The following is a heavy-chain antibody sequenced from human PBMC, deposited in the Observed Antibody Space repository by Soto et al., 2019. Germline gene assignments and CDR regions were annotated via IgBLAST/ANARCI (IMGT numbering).Heavy chain of an antibody. D-gene: IGHD2-15*01. CDR1: GGSFSGYY. CDR3: ARGRWELRFDY. CDR2: INHSGGS. J-gene: IGHJ4*02. Sequence: SETLSLTCAVYGGSFSGYYWSWIRQPPGKGLEWIGEINHSGGSNYNPSLRSRVTISLDTSKNQFSLKLGSVTAADTAVYYCARGRWELRFDYWGQGTPVTVSS. V-gene: IGHV4-34*01.